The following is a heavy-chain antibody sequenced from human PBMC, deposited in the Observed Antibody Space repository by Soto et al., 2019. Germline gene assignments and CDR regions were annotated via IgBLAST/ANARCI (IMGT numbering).Heavy chain of an antibody. CDR3: AKGITAAVNVALYYYYYYGMDV. CDR1: GFTFSSYA. D-gene: IGHD6-25*01. Sequence: VSLRLSYAASGFTFSSYAMSWVRQAPGKRLEWVSAISGSGGSTYYADSVKGRFTISRDNSKNTLYLQMNSLRAEDTAVYYCAKGITAAVNVALYYYYYYGMDVGGQGNTVTGSS. V-gene: IGHV3-23*01. J-gene: IGHJ6*01. CDR2: ISGSGGST.